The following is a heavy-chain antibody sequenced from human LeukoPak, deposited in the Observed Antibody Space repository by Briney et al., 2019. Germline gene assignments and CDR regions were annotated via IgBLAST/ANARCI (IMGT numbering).Heavy chain of an antibody. D-gene: IGHD3-22*01. CDR3: AKGATMIVVHDAFDI. CDR1: GFTFRDYF. V-gene: IGHV3-23*01. CDR2: ISGSGGST. Sequence: PGGSLRLSCAASGFTFRDYFMSWIRQAPGKGLEWVSAISGSGGSTYYADSVKGRFTISRDNSKNTLYLQMSSLRAEDTAVYYCAKGATMIVVHDAFDIWGQGTMVTVSS. J-gene: IGHJ3*02.